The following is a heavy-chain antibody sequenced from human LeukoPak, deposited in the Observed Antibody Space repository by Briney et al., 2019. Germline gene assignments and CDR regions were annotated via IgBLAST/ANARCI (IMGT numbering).Heavy chain of an antibody. D-gene: IGHD3-3*01. V-gene: IGHV1-18*01. CDR3: ARDSTRQYDFWSGYLDP. J-gene: IGHJ5*02. CDR2: ISIYNGNT. CDR1: GYTFTNYG. Sequence: ASVKVSCKASGYTFTNYGISWVRQAPGQGLEWMGWISIYNGNTDYAQKLRGRVTMTTDTSTSTVYMELSSLRSEDTAVYYCARDSTRQYDFWSGYLDPWGQGTLVTVSS.